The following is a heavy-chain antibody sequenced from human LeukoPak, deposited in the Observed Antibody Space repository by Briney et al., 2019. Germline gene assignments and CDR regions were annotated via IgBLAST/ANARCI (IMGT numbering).Heavy chain of an antibody. CDR1: GFSFSTYA. CDR2: IRDSGGST. CDR3: AKRTDNWNIGGPFDY. J-gene: IGHJ4*02. V-gene: IGHV3-23*01. Sequence: GGSLRLSCAASGFSFSTYAMSWVRQAPGKGLEWVSAIRDSGGSTYYADSVKARFTISRDNSKSTLFLQMNSLRVEDTAIYYCAKRTDNWNIGGPFDYWGQGALVTVSS. D-gene: IGHD1-20*01.